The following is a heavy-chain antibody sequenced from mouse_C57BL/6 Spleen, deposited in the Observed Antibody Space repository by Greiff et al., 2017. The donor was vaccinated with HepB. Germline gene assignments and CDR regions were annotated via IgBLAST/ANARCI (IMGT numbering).Heavy chain of an antibody. CDR2: IDPSDSYT. CDR1: GYTFTSYW. J-gene: IGHJ4*01. D-gene: IGHD2-14*01. CDR3: ARSGYRRAMDY. V-gene: IGHV1-69*01. Sequence: QVQLKQPGAELVMPGASVKLSCKASGYTFTSYWMHWVKQRPGQGLEWIGEIDPSDSYTNYNQKFKGKSTLTVDKSSSTAYMQLSSLTSEDSAVYYCARSGYRRAMDYWGQGTSVTVSS.